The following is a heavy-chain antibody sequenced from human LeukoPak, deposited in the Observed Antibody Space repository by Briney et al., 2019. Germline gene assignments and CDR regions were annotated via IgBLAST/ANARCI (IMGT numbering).Heavy chain of an antibody. CDR2: ISYDGSNK. J-gene: IGHJ6*02. V-gene: IGHV3-30-3*01. Sequence: GGSLRLSCAASGFTFSSYAMHWVRQAPGKGLEWVAVISYDGSNKYYADSVKGRFTISRDNSKNTLYLQMNSLRAEDTAVYYCARDFGASRQYQLLLGSYYYYGMDVWGQGTTVTVSS. CDR1: GFTFSSYA. CDR3: ARDFGASRQYQLLLGSYYYYGMDV. D-gene: IGHD2-2*01.